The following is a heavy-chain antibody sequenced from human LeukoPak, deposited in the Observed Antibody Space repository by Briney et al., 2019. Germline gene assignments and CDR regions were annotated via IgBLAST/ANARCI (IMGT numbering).Heavy chain of an antibody. D-gene: IGHD3-22*01. CDR3: ARDRRMIVVVISDAFDI. J-gene: IGHJ3*02. Sequence: APVKVSCKASGYTFTSYGISWVRQAPGQGLEWMGWISAYNGNTNYAQKLQGRVTMTTDTSTSTAYMELRSLRSDDTAVYYCARDRRMIVVVISDAFDIWGQGTMVTVSS. CDR2: ISAYNGNT. CDR1: GYTFTSYG. V-gene: IGHV1-18*01.